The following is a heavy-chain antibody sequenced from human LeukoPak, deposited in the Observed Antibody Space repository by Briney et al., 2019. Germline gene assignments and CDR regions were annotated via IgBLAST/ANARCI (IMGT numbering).Heavy chain of an antibody. Sequence: ASVKVSCKTSGYIFNGYYIQWVRHAPGQGLEWMGSINCDSGGTDYSHRFQGRVTMTGDRSITTVYMELSKLSFDDTAVYYCARGYRTGDMTIFAYWGQGTLVTVSS. CDR2: INCDSGGT. V-gene: IGHV1-2*02. D-gene: IGHD7-27*01. J-gene: IGHJ4*02. CDR3: ARGYRTGDMTIFAY. CDR1: GYIFNGYY.